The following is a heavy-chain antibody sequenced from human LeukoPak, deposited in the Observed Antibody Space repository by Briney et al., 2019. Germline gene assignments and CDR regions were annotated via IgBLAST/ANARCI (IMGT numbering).Heavy chain of an antibody. CDR2: INHSGST. V-gene: IGHV4-34*01. CDR3: ASGGGIAAASYQYYFDY. Sequence: SETLSLTCAVYGGSFSVYYWSWIRQPPGKGLEWIGEINHSGSTNYNPSLKSRVTISVDTSKNQFSLKLSSVTAADTAVYYCASGGGIAAASYQYYFDYWGQGTLVTVSS. D-gene: IGHD6-13*01. CDR1: GGSFSVYY. J-gene: IGHJ4*02.